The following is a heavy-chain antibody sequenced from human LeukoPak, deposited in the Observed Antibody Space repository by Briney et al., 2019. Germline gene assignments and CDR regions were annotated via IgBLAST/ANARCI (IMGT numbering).Heavy chain of an antibody. V-gene: IGHV3-74*01. Sequence: GGSLRLSCAASGFTSSSYWMHWVRQVPGKGLVWVSRISGDGTARNYADSVKGRFTISRDDAKNTVDLQMNSLRGEDTAVYYCARGDYGDYWWGQGTLVTVSS. CDR2: ISGDGTAR. CDR1: GFTSSSYW. D-gene: IGHD4-17*01. J-gene: IGHJ4*02. CDR3: ARGDYGDYW.